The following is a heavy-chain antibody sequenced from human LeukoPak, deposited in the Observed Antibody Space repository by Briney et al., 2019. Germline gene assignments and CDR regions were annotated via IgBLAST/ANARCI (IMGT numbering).Heavy chain of an antibody. Sequence: ASVNVSCKASVYTFTGYYMHWVRQAPGQGLEWMGWINPNSGGTNYAQKFQGRVTMTRDTSISTAYMELSRLRSDDTAVYYCARDLKAVAGTIYWGQGTLVTVSS. V-gene: IGHV1-2*02. CDR2: INPNSGGT. J-gene: IGHJ4*02. CDR3: ARDLKAVAGTIY. D-gene: IGHD6-19*01. CDR1: VYTFTGYY.